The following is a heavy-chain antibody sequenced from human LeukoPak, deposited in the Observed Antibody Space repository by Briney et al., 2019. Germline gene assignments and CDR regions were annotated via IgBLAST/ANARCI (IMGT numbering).Heavy chain of an antibody. CDR3: AREGSSWFFDY. D-gene: IGHD6-13*01. Sequence: SETLSLTCTVSGGSISSYYWSWIRQPPGKGLEWIGYIYYSGSTNYNPSLKSRVTISVDTSKNQFSLKLSSVTAADTAVYYCAREGSSWFFDYWGQGTLVTVSS. CDR1: GGSISSYY. CDR2: IYYSGST. V-gene: IGHV4-59*01. J-gene: IGHJ4*02.